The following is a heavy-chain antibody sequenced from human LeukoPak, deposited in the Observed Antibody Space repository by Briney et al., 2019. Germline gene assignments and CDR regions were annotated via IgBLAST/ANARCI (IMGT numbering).Heavy chain of an antibody. D-gene: IGHD3-10*01. J-gene: IGHJ5*02. CDR2: INTNTGNP. CDR1: GYTFTSYA. CDR3: ARSLLEGYGSGSYYVENRNWFDP. V-gene: IGHV7-4-1*02. Sequence: ASVKVSCKASGYTFTSYAMNWVRQAPGQGLEWMGWINTNTGNPTYAQGFTGRFVFSLDTSVSTAYLQISSLKAEDTAVYYCARSLLEGYGSGSYYVENRNWFDPWGQGTLVTVSS.